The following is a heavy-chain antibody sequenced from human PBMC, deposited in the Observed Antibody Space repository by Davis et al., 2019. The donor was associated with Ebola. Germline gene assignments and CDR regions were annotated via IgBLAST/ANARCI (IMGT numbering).Heavy chain of an antibody. CDR2: MNPNSGNT. J-gene: IGHJ5*02. D-gene: IGHD1-26*01. CDR1: GYTFTNYD. CDR3: ARAPSYRSSKWDWFDP. V-gene: IGHV1-8*01. Sequence: ASVKVSCKASGYTFTNYDVHWVRQAPGQGLEWMGWMNPNSGNTGYAQKFQGRVSMSRNTSISTAYMELSSLRSEDTAVYYCARAPSYRSSKWDWFDPWGQGTLVTVSS.